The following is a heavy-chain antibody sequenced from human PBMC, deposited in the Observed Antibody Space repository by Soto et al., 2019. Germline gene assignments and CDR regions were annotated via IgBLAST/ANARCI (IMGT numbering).Heavy chain of an antibody. J-gene: IGHJ3*02. CDR3: AKGDCGRDCYSFDAFDI. CDR2: ISYDGSNK. CDR1: GFTFSSYG. Sequence: QVQLVESGGGVVQPGRSLRLSCAASGFTFSSYGMHWVRQAPGKGLEWVAVISYDGSNKYYADSVKGRFTISRDNSKNTLYLQMNSLRAEDTAVYYCAKGDCGRDCYSFDAFDIWGQGTMVTVSS. D-gene: IGHD2-21*02. V-gene: IGHV3-30*18.